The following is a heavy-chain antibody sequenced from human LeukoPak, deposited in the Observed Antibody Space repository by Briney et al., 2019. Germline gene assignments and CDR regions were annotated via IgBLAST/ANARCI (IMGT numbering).Heavy chain of an antibody. J-gene: IGHJ6*02. CDR3: ARVRSSSYYYSMAV. D-gene: IGHD6-6*01. CDR1: GFSISSYY. Sequence: KASETLSLTGTVSGFSISSYYWIWIRQPPGKGLEGIGYIYYSGSTNYNPSLKSRVTISVDTSKNQFSLKLSSVTAADTAVYYCARVRSSSYYYSMAVWGQGTTDTVSS. V-gene: IGHV4-59*01. CDR2: IYYSGST.